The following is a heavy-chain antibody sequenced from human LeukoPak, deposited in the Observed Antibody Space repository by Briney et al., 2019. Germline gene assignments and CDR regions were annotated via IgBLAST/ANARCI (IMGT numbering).Heavy chain of an antibody. CDR1: GFTFSNYE. CDR3: ARQMGTIHDN. V-gene: IGHV3-48*03. D-gene: IGHD5-24*01. J-gene: IGHJ4*02. CDR2: ISSSGTTI. Sequence: GGSLRLSCAASGFTFSNYEMNWVRQAPGKGLEWPSYISSSGTTIYYADCVKGRFAISRDNAKNSLYLQMNSLRAEDTAVYYCARQMGTIHDNWGQGTLVTVSS.